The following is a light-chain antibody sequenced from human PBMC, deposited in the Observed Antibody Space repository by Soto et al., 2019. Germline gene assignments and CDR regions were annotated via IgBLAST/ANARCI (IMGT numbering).Light chain of an antibody. Sequence: DIQMTQSPSTLSASVGDRVTITCLASQSISSWLAWYQQKPGKAPKLLIYKASSLESGVPSTFSGCGSGTEFTLTISILQPEDSATYYCQQRHSYPITFGPGTRREIK. CDR2: KAS. V-gene: IGKV1-5*03. J-gene: IGKJ5*01. CDR3: QQRHSYPIT. CDR1: QSISSW.